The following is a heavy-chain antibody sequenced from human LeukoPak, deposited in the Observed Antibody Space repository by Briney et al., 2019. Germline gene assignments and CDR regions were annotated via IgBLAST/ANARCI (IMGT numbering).Heavy chain of an antibody. J-gene: IGHJ4*02. D-gene: IGHD1-26*01. CDR1: GGSLSDYY. V-gene: IGHV4-34*01. CDR2: INHRGST. Sequence: SETLSLTCAVYGGSLSDYYWAWFRQPPGKGPEWIAAINHRGSTDYNPSLKSRVTISVDTSKKQFSLKLSSVTAADTAVYYCSREEKVGELLADFWGQGTLVTVSS. CDR3: SREEKVGELLADF.